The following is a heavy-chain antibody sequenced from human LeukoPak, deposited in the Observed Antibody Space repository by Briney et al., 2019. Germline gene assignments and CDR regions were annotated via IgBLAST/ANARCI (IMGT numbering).Heavy chain of an antibody. CDR2: IYYSGST. J-gene: IGHJ6*04. V-gene: IGHV4-59*01. CDR3: ARARSDAMDV. Sequence: SETLSLTCVVYGGSFRGYSWSWIRQPPGKGLEWIAYIYYSGSTNYNPSLKSRVTISVDTSKNQFSLKLSSVTAADTAVYYCARARSDAMDVWGKGTTVTVSS. CDR1: GGSFRGYS.